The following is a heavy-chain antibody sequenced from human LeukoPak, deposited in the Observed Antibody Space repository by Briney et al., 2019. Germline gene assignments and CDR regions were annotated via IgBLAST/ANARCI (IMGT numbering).Heavy chain of an antibody. CDR3: ARGMEPDYYMDV. D-gene: IGHD1-26*01. V-gene: IGHV1-2*02. J-gene: IGHJ6*03. Sequence: ASVKVSCKASGYTFNGYYMHWVRQAPGQGLEWMGWINPNSGGTNYAQKFQGRVTMTRDTSISTAYMELSRLRSDDTAVYYCARGMEPDYYMDVWGKGTTVTVSS. CDR2: INPNSGGT. CDR1: GYTFNGYY.